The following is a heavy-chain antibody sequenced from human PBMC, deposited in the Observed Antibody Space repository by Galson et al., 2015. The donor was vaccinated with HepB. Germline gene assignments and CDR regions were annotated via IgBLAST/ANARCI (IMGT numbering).Heavy chain of an antibody. Sequence: SLRLSCAASGFTFSSYAMHWVRQAPGKGLEYVSAISSNGGSTYYADSVKGRFTISRDNSKNTLYLQMSSLRAEDTAVYYCVKGLEGGGYCSSTSCYTSGSYWENYFDYWGQGTLVTVSS. J-gene: IGHJ4*02. CDR2: ISSNGGST. CDR3: VKGLEGGGYCSSTSCYTSGSYWENYFDY. D-gene: IGHD2-2*02. V-gene: IGHV3-64D*06. CDR1: GFTFSSYA.